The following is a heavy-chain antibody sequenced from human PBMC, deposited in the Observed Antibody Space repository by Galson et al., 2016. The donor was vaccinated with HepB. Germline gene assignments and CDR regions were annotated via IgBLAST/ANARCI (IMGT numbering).Heavy chain of an antibody. CDR2: ISGSGGRT. V-gene: IGHV3-23*01. J-gene: IGHJ4*02. CDR3: AKSGFFGELDK. Sequence: SLRLSCAVSAGTFKNYAMNWVRQAPGKGLEWVAAISGSGGRTSYEDSVRGRFTISRDNSKNTLLLRMNSVGVEDTAVYFCAKSGFFGELDKWGQGTGVVVSS. CDR1: AGTFKNYA. D-gene: IGHD3-10*01.